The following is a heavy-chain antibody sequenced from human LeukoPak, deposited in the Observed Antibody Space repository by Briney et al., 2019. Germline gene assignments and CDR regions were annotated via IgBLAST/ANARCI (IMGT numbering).Heavy chain of an antibody. CDR2: IYNGEAT. J-gene: IGHJ4*02. CDR3: VRLVGVPPAVDN. D-gene: IGHD2-2*01. CDR1: GGSVSTIAYY. Sequence: PSETLSLTCTVSGGSVSTIAYYWGWIRQPPGKGLEYLGYIYNGEATYYNPSLKSRVTISVDTSKNQFSLRPTSVTAADTAVYYCVRLVGVPPAVDNWGQGTLVTVSS. V-gene: IGHV4-39*01.